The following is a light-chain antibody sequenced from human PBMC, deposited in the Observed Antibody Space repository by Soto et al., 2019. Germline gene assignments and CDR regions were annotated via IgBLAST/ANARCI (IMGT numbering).Light chain of an antibody. Sequence: EIVLTQSPGTLSLSPGERATLSCMASQSVSRYYLAWYQQKPGQAPRLLIYGASSRATGIPDRFSGSGSVTDFSLTISNLETEDSAVYYCEQYNGSPPFTFGPGTKVYIE. CDR1: QSVSRYY. CDR3: EQYNGSPPFT. CDR2: GAS. V-gene: IGKV3-20*01. J-gene: IGKJ3*01.